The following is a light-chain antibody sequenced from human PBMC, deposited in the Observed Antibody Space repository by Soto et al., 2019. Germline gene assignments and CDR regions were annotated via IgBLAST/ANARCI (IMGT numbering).Light chain of an antibody. CDR2: EAS. Sequence: EIVMTQSPVTLSVSPGERATLSCRASQSVSSSLAWYQQKLGQAPRLLIYEASDRATGIPARFSGSGSGTDFALIISRLEPEDFAVYYCQQYGSSRTFGQGTKVDIK. CDR1: QSVSSS. V-gene: IGKV3-20*01. CDR3: QQYGSSRT. J-gene: IGKJ1*01.